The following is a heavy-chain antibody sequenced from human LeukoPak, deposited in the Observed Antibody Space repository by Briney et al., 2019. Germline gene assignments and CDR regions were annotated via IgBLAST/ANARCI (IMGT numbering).Heavy chain of an antibody. J-gene: IGHJ6*02. V-gene: IGHV3-7*03. CDR3: ARGGGLDV. D-gene: IGHD3-16*01. Sequence: GGSLRLSCAASGFTFSGYAMNWVRQAPGKGLEWVASINHNGNVNYYVDSVKGRFTISRDNAKNSLYLQMSNLRAEDTAVYFCARGGGLDVWGQGATVTVSS. CDR2: INHNGNVN. CDR1: GFTFSGYA.